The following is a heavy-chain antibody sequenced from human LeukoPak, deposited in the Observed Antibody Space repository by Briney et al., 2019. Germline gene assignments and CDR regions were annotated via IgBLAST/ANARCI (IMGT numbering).Heavy chain of an antibody. CDR2: ISGSGGST. CDR3: AKLRSNYINYDAFDI. V-gene: IGHV3-23*01. D-gene: IGHD4-11*01. Sequence: GGSLRLSCAASGFTFSSYAMSWVRQAPGKGLEWVSAISGSGGSTYYADSVKGRFTISRDNSKNTLYVQMKSRRAEDTAVYYCAKLRSNYINYDAFDIWGQGTMVTVSS. CDR1: GFTFSSYA. J-gene: IGHJ3*02.